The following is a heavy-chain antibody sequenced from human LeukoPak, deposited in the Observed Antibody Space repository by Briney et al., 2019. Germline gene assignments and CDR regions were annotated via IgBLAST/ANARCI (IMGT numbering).Heavy chain of an antibody. D-gene: IGHD2-15*01. J-gene: IGHJ4*02. CDR2: IRYDGSNK. CDR1: GFTFSSYG. V-gene: IGHV3-30*02. CDR3: ATGYCSGGSCYSFDY. Sequence: PGGSLRLSCAASGFTFSSYGMHWVRQAPGKGLEWVAFIRYDGSNKYYADSVKGRFTISRDNSKNTLYLQMNSLRAEDTAVYHCATGYCSGGSCYSFDYWGQGTQVTVSS.